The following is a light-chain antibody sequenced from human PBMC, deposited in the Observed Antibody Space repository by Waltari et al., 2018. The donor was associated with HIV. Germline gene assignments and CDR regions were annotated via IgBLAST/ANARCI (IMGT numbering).Light chain of an antibody. CDR3: QHLNTYPYT. V-gene: IGKV1-9*01. CDR2: AAS. Sequence: DSQLTQSPAFLSESVGDSVTITCRADHRISTSLAWYQQKPGKAPKLLISAASALQSGVPSRFSGSGSGREFTLTISSLQPEDFASYYCQHLNTYPYTFGQGTKLEIK. CDR1: HRISTS. J-gene: IGKJ2*01.